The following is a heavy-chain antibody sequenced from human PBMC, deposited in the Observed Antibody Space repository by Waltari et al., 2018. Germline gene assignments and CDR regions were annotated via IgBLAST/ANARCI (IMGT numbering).Heavy chain of an antibody. D-gene: IGHD2-21*02. CDR2: LNYDGSST. CDR3: VRGYGGDVY. CDR1: GFTFTSHW. J-gene: IGHJ4*02. V-gene: IGHV3-74*01. Sequence: RLSCAASGFTFTSHWMHWVRQGPGKGLEWVSRLNYDGSSTYYADFVKGRFTISRDNAKNTLYLQMNSLRAEDTGVYYCVRGYGGDVYWGQGTLVTVSS.